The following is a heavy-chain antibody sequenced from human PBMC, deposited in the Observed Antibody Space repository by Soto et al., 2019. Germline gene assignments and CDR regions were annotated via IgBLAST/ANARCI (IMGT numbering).Heavy chain of an antibody. D-gene: IGHD3-3*01. J-gene: IGHJ6*03. Sequence: GGSLRLSCTASGFTFGDYAMSWFRQAPGKGLEWVGFIRSKAYGGTTEYAASVKGRFTISRDDSKSIAYLQMNSLKTEDTAVYYCTRDLILEWFFYYMDVWGKGTTVTVSS. CDR2: IRSKAYGGTT. V-gene: IGHV3-49*03. CDR3: TRDLILEWFFYYMDV. CDR1: GFTFGDYA.